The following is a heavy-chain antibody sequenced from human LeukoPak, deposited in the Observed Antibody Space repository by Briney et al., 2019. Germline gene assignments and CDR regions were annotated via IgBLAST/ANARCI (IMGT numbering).Heavy chain of an antibody. V-gene: IGHV4-34*01. CDR3: ARGYDTTVDY. D-gene: IGHD1-1*01. Sequence: SETLSLTCAVYGGSFSGYYWSWVRQPPGKGLEWIGYIYHSGRTYYNPSLKSRVTISVDRSKNQFSLKLSSVTAADTAVYFCARGYDTTVDYWGQGTLVTVSS. CDR1: GGSFSGYY. J-gene: IGHJ4*02. CDR2: IYHSGRT.